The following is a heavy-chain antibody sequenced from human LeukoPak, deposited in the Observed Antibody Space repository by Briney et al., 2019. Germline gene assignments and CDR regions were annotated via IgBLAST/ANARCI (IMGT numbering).Heavy chain of an antibody. CDR2: INAGNGNT. CDR3: ARDGGSGSYYIPDY. CDR1: GYTFTGYY. D-gene: IGHD3-10*01. J-gene: IGHJ4*02. V-gene: IGHV1-3*01. Sequence: ASVKVSCKASGYTFTGYYMHWVRQAPGQRLEWMGWINAGNGNTKFSQKFQGRVTITRDTSASTAYMQLSSLRSEDTAVYYCARDGGSGSYYIPDYWGQGTLVTVSS.